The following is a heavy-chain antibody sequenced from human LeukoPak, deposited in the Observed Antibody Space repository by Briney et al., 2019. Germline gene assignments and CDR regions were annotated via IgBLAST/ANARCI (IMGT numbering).Heavy chain of an antibody. CDR3: ARDQDYYYDSSGYYSFDY. CDR1: GYTFTSYG. V-gene: IGHV1-18*01. Sequence: ASVKVSCKASGYTFTSYGISWVRQAPGQGLEWMGWISAYNGNTNYAQKLQGRVTMTTDTSTSTAYMELRSLRSDDTAVYYCARDQDYYYDSSGYYSFDYWGQGTLVTVSS. D-gene: IGHD3-22*01. CDR2: ISAYNGNT. J-gene: IGHJ4*02.